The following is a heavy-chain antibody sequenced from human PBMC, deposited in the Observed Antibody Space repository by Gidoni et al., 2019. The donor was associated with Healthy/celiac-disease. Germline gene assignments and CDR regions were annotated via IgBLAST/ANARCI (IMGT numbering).Heavy chain of an antibody. Sequence: EVQLLESGGGLVQPGGSLRLSCAASGFTFSSYAMSWVSQAPGKGLEWVSAIIGSGGSTYYADSVKGRFTISRDNSKNTLYLQMNSLRAEDTAVYYCAKDPDYGDYVRPYYFDYWGQGTLVTVSS. D-gene: IGHD4-17*01. CDR1: GFTFSSYA. CDR2: IIGSGGST. J-gene: IGHJ4*02. V-gene: IGHV3-23*01. CDR3: AKDPDYGDYVRPYYFDY.